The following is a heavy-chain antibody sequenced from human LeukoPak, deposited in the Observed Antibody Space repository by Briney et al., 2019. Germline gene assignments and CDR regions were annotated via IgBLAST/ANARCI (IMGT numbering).Heavy chain of an antibody. CDR3: ARGYCSSTSCRFDY. V-gene: IGHV4-31*03. Sequence: SETLSLTCTVPGGSISSGGYYWSWIRQHPGKGLEWIGYIYYSGSTYYNPSLKSRVTISVDTSKNQFSLKLSSVTAADTAVYYCARGYCSSTSCRFDYWGQGTLVTVSS. J-gene: IGHJ4*02. CDR2: IYYSGST. D-gene: IGHD2-2*01. CDR1: GGSISSGGYY.